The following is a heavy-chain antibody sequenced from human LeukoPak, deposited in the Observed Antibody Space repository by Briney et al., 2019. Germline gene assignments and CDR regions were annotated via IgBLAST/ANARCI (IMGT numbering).Heavy chain of an antibody. CDR3: ARVLRYSGYDFWFDP. Sequence: ASVKVSCKPSGYTFTGYYMHWVRQAPGQGLEWMGRINPNSGGTNYAQKFQGRVTMTRDTAISTASMELSRLRSDDTAVYYCARVLRYSGYDFWFDPWGQGTLVTVSS. D-gene: IGHD5-12*01. J-gene: IGHJ5*02. CDR1: GYTFTGYY. V-gene: IGHV1-2*06. CDR2: INPNSGGT.